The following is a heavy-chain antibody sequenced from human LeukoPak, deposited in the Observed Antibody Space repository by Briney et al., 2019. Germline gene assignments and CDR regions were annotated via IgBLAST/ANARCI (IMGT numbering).Heavy chain of an antibody. J-gene: IGHJ4*02. CDR1: GGSISSSNW. Sequence: SETLSLTCAVSGGSISSSNWWSWVRQPPGKGLEWIGEIYHSGSTNYNPSLKSRVTISVDKSKNQFSLKLSSVTAADTAVYYCARVAYEAAAGSFDYWGQGTLVTVSS. D-gene: IGHD6-13*01. CDR2: IYHSGST. V-gene: IGHV4-4*02. CDR3: ARVAYEAAAGSFDY.